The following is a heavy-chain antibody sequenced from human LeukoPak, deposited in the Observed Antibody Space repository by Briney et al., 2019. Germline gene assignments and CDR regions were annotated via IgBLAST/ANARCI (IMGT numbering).Heavy chain of an antibody. J-gene: IGHJ6*02. CDR3: ARDCPPREGIVVVPAYHGMDV. Sequence: GGSLRLSCAASGFTFSSYEMNWVRQAPGKGLEWVSYISSSGSTIYYADSVKGRFTISRDNAKNSLYLQMNSLRAEDTAVYYCARDCPPREGIVVVPAYHGMDVWGQGTTVTVS. CDR1: GFTFSSYE. CDR2: ISSSGSTI. V-gene: IGHV3-48*03. D-gene: IGHD2-2*01.